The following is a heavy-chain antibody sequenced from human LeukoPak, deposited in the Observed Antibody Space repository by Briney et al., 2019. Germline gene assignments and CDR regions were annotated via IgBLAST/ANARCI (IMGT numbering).Heavy chain of an antibody. D-gene: IGHD3-10*01. Sequence: ASVKVSCKASGYTFTTYNINWVRQAPGQGLEWMGWISGYNGNTNYAQKFQGRVTMTADTSTDTAYMELSSLRSEDTAVYYCATEGKMVRGVYTDYWGQGTLVTVSS. CDR1: GYTFTTYN. CDR2: ISGYNGNT. J-gene: IGHJ4*02. V-gene: IGHV1-18*01. CDR3: ATEGKMVRGVYTDY.